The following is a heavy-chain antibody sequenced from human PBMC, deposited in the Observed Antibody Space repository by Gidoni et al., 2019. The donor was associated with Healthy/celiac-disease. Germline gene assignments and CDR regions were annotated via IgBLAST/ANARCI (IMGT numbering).Heavy chain of an antibody. Sequence: QVQLQESGPGLVKPSQTLSLTCTVSGGSISSGSYYWSWIRQPAGKGLGWIGRIYTSGSTNYNPSLKSRVTMSVDTSKNQFSLKLSSVTAADTAVYYCARERKGAWEYFDYWGQGTLVTVSS. J-gene: IGHJ4*02. CDR2: IYTSGST. CDR1: GGSISSGSYY. V-gene: IGHV4-61*02. D-gene: IGHD1-26*01. CDR3: ARERKGAWEYFDY.